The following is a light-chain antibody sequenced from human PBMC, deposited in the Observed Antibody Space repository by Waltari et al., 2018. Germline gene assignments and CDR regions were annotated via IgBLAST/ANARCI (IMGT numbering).Light chain of an antibody. CDR3: SSYASSK. CDR2: DVV. CDR1: CCDIGGHNY. Sequence: QSALTQPASVSGSPGQTIPISCTGTCCDIGGHNYVSRYQQHPGKAPKLMIYDVVKRPSGVSNRFSGSKSGNTASLTISGLQAEDDAIYYCSSYASSKFGGGTKLTVL. J-gene: IGLJ2*01. V-gene: IGLV2-14*01.